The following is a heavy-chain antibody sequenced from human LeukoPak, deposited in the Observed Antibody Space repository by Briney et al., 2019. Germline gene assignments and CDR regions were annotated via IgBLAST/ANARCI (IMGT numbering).Heavy chain of an antibody. Sequence: GGSLRLSCAASGFTFSSFSMTWVRQAPGKGLEWVSSISRSSSYIYYADSVKGRFTTSRDNAKNSLYLQMNSLRAEDTAVYYCAIGYSSGWYGSIFDYWGQGTLVTVSS. V-gene: IGHV3-21*01. D-gene: IGHD6-19*01. CDR3: AIGYSSGWYGSIFDY. CDR2: ISRSSSYI. CDR1: GFTFSSFS. J-gene: IGHJ4*02.